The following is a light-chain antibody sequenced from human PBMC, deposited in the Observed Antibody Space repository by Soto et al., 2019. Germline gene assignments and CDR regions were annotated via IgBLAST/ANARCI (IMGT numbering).Light chain of an antibody. V-gene: IGKV1-5*01. Sequence: DIQMTQSPSTLSASVGDRVTITCRASHSISSWLAWYQQKPGKAPKLLIYDASSLESGVPSRFSGSGSGTEFTLTISGLQPDDFATYYCQQYKSYSWTFGQGTKVDI. CDR2: DAS. J-gene: IGKJ1*01. CDR3: QQYKSYSWT. CDR1: HSISSW.